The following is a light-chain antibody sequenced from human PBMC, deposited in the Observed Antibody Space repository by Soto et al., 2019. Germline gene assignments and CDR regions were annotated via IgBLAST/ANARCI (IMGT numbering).Light chain of an antibody. CDR2: STN. CDR3: VLYMGSGIWM. J-gene: IGLJ3*02. CDR1: SGSVSTNYH. V-gene: IGLV8-61*01. Sequence: HTVVTQEPSLSVSPGGTVTLTCVLTSGSVSTNYHPSWYQQTPGQAPRTLIHSTNTRPSGVPDRFSGSILGNKAALTITGAQADDQSDYYCVLYMGSGIWMFGGGTKVTVL.